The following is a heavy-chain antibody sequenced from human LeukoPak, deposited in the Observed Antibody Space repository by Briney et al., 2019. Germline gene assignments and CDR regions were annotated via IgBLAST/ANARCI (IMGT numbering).Heavy chain of an antibody. CDR3: ARAMTTAPYYGMDV. V-gene: IGHV3-30*19. CDR1: GFTFSSYG. D-gene: IGHD4-17*01. Sequence: PGGSLRLSCAASGFTFSSYGMHWVRQAPGKGLEWVAVISYDGSNKYYADSVKGRFTISRDNSKNTLYLQMNSLRAEDTAVYYCARAMTTAPYYGMDVWGQGTTVTVSS. J-gene: IGHJ6*02. CDR2: ISYDGSNK.